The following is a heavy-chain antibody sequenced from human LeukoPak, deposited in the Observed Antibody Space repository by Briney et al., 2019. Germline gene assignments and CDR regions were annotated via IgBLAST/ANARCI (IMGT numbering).Heavy chain of an antibody. J-gene: IGHJ6*03. V-gene: IGHV1-8*01. CDR3: ARGCPTSMLEDYYYYMDV. Sequence: ASVKVSCKASGYTFTSYDINWVRQATGQGLEWMGWMNPNSGNTGYAQKFQGRVTMTRNTPISTAYMELSSLRSEDTAVYYCARGCPTSMLEDYYYYMDVWGKGTTVTVSS. CDR1: GYTFTSYD. D-gene: IGHD2/OR15-2a*01. CDR2: MNPNSGNT.